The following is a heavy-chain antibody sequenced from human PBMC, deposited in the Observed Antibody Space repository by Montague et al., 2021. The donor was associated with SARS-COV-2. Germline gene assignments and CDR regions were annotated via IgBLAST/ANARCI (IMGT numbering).Heavy chain of an antibody. J-gene: IGHJ6*02. CDR2: TYYRSQWYE. D-gene: IGHD2-2*01. V-gene: IGHV6-1*01. Sequence: CAISGDSVASKGAAWNWIRQSPSRGLEWLGRTYYRSQWYEDYAVSVKGRITIKPDTSKNQFSLHLESVSPDDTALYYCARGAYHDLYYYYHGRDVWGRGTTVSVSS. CDR1: GDSVASKGAA. CDR3: ARGAYHDLYYYYHGRDV.